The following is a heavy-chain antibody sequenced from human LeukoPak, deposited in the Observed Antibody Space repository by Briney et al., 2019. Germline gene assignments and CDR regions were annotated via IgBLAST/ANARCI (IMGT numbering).Heavy chain of an antibody. CDR3: ARSSYGFQSSLGY. CDR2: IYSGDSDT. V-gene: IGHV5-51*01. J-gene: IGHJ4*02. CDR1: GYSFTSYW. Sequence: GESLKISCQGSGYSFTSYWIGWVRQMPGKGLEWMGIIYSGDSDTRYSPSFQGQVTISADKSISTAYLQWSSLKASDTAMYYCARSSYGFQSSLGYWGQGTLVTVSS. D-gene: IGHD5-18*01.